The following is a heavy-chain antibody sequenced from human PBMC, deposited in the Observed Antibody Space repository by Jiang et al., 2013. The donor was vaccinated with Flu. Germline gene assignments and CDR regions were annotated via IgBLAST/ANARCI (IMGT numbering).Heavy chain of an antibody. Sequence: GSGLVKPSQTLSLTCTVSGGSISSGDYYWSWIRQPPGKGLEWIGYIYYSGSTYYNPSLKSRVTISVDTSKNQFSLKLSSVTAADTAVYYCARAPVLVVEQQRIYYFDYWGQGTLVTVSS. D-gene: IGHD3-22*01. V-gene: IGHV4-30-4*01. CDR1: GGSISSGDYY. CDR3: ARAPVLVVEQQRIYYFDY. J-gene: IGHJ4*02. CDR2: IYYSGST.